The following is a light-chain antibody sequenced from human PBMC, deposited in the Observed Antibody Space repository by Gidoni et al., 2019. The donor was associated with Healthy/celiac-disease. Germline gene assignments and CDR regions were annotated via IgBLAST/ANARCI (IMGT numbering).Light chain of an antibody. CDR1: KLGDKY. V-gene: IGLV3-1*01. CDR3: QAWDSSLGV. J-gene: IGLJ2*01. CDR2: QDS. Sequence: SYELTQPPSVSVSPGQTASITCSGDKLGDKYACWYQQKPGQSPVLVIYQDSKRPSVIPERFSGSNSGNTATLTISGTQAMDEADYYCQAWDSSLGVFGGGTKLTVL.